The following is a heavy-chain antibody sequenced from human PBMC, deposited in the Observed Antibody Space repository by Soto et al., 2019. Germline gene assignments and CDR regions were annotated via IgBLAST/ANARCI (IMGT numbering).Heavy chain of an antibody. CDR2: TYYRSKWYN. CDR1: WESVSSNSAA. CDR3: ARVRIAAPSLFAFDI. Sequence: SQTLSLTCAISWESVSSNSAAWNWIRQSPSRGLEWLGRTYYRSKWYNDYAVSVKSRITINPDTSKNQFSLQLNSVTPEDTAVYYCARVRIAAPSLFAFDIWGQGTMVTVSS. D-gene: IGHD6-6*01. J-gene: IGHJ3*02. V-gene: IGHV6-1*01.